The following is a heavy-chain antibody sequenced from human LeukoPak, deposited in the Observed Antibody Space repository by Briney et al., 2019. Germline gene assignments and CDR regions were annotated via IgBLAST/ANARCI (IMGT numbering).Heavy chain of an antibody. CDR3: ARDVLPRGVSRIAARFDY. CDR2: ISAYNGNT. D-gene: IGHD6-6*01. J-gene: IGHJ4*02. Sequence: GASVKVSCKASGYTFTSYGISWVRQAPGQGLEWMGWISAYNGNTNYAQKLQGRVTMTTDTSTSTAYMELRSLRSDGTAVYYCARDVLPRGVSRIAARFDYWGQGTLVTVSS. V-gene: IGHV1-18*01. CDR1: GYTFTSYG.